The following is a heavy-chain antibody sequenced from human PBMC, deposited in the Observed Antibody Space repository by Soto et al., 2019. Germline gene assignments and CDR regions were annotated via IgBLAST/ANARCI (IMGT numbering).Heavy chain of an antibody. CDR2: IYPGDSDT. V-gene: IGHV5-51*01. CDR3: ARLTGYDSSGYADY. Sequence: SCKASGYTFTSYWIGWVRQMPGKGLEWMGIIYPGDSDTRYSPSFQGQVTISADKSISTAYLQWSSLKASDTAMYYCARLTGYDSSGYADYWGQGTLVTVSS. J-gene: IGHJ4*02. CDR1: GYTFTSYW. D-gene: IGHD3-22*01.